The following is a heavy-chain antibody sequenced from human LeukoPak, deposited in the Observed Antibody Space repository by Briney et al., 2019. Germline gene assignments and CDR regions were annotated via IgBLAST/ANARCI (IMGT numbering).Heavy chain of an antibody. V-gene: IGHV3-21*01. J-gene: IGHJ6*03. Sequence: GGSLRLSCAASGFTFSSYSMNWVRQAPGKGLEWVSSISSSSSYIYYADSVKGRFTISRDNAKNPLYLQMNSLRAEDTAVYYCARDACSSTSCYKTGGYYYYTDVWGKGTTVTVSS. CDR2: ISSSSSYI. CDR3: ARDACSSTSCYKTGGYYYYTDV. D-gene: IGHD2-2*02. CDR1: GFTFSSYS.